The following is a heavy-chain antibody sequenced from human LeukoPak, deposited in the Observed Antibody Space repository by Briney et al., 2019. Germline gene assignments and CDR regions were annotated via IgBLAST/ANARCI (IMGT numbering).Heavy chain of an antibody. V-gene: IGHV4-59*08. Sequence: SETLSLTCTVSGGSISSYYWSWIRQPPGKGLEWIGYIYYSGSTNYNPSLKSRVTISVDTSKNQFSLKLSSVTAADTAVYYCARGNTAMAKGAFDIWGQGTMVTVSS. J-gene: IGHJ3*02. CDR1: GGSISSYY. CDR3: ARGNTAMAKGAFDI. CDR2: IYYSGST. D-gene: IGHD5-18*01.